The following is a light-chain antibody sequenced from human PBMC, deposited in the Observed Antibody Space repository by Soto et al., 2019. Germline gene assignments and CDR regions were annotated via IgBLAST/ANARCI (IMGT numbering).Light chain of an antibody. CDR1: QSVSSSY. CDR2: DAS. Sequence: EIVLTQSPGTLSLSPGERATLSCRASQSVSSSYLAWYQQKPGQAPRLLIYDASRRDIGVPDRFSGRGSGTDFTLAISGLEPAHFAVYFFNQYGKSHQAFGQWTKV. V-gene: IGKV3-20*01. J-gene: IGKJ1*01. CDR3: NQYGKSHQA.